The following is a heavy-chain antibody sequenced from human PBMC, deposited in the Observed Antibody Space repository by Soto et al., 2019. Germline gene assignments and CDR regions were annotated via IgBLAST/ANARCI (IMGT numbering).Heavy chain of an antibody. D-gene: IGHD3-10*01. CDR1: GFTFSSYG. CDR3: AKDLITMVRGVIPTPDY. CDR2: ISYDGSNK. V-gene: IGHV3-30*18. J-gene: IGHJ4*02. Sequence: GGSLRLSCAASGFTFSSYGMHWVRQAPGKGLEWVAVISYDGSNKYYADSVKGRFTISRDNSKNTLYLQMNSLRAEDTAVYYCAKDLITMVRGVIPTPDYWGQGTLVTVSS.